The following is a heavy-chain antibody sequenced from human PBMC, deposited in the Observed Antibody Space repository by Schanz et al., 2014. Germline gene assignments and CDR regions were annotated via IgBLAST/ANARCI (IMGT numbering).Heavy chain of an antibody. J-gene: IGHJ5*01. D-gene: IGHD3-10*01. CDR1: GFTFSNHA. CDR2: IYSTGST. CDR3: ARDMVENWFDS. V-gene: IGHV4-4*07. Sequence: VQLVESGGGVVRPGGSLRLSCAASGFTFSNHALSWVRQAPGKGLEWIGRIYSTGSTNYNPSLKSRVTISKDTSKNQFSLKLTSVTAADTAVYYCARDMVENWFDSWGQGTLVTVSS.